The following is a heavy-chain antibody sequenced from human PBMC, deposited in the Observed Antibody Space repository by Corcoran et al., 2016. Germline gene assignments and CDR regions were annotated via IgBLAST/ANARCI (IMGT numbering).Heavy chain of an antibody. CDR2: ISDSSNYI. D-gene: IGHD2-2*01. V-gene: IGHV3-21*01. CDR3: ARRYCSSSNCYAFDI. CDR1: GFTFNNYS. Sequence: EVQLVESGGGLVKPGGSLRLSCAASGFTFNNYSMNWVRQAPGKGLEWVSSISDSSNYIYYADSVKGRFTISRDNAKNSLYLQMNSLRAEDTAVYYCARRYCSSSNCYAFDIGGQGTMVTVSS. J-gene: IGHJ3*02.